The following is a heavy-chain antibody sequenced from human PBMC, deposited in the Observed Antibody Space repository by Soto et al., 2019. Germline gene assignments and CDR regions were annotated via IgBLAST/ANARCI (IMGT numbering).Heavy chain of an antibody. CDR3: ARAGRTDYYDSSPPFDY. Sequence: PWGSVVRNCVAPVFTFSSYAMHWVGQAPGRGLDWVAGIWHDGSNKYYADSVKGRFTISRDNSKNTLYLQMNSLRAEDTAVYYCARAGRTDYYDSSPPFDYWGQGTMVTVSS. CDR1: VFTFSSYA. J-gene: IGHJ4*02. V-gene: IGHV3-33*01. D-gene: IGHD3-22*01. CDR2: IWHDGSNK.